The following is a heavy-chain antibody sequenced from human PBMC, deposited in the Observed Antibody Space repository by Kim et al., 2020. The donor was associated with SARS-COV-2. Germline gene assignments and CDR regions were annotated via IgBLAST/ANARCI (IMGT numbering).Heavy chain of an antibody. CDR3: ARADYEAFDI. Sequence: STNYNPSLKSRVTISVDTSKNQFSLKLSSVTAADTAVYYCARADYEAFDIWGQGTMVTVSS. V-gene: IGHV4-59*01. D-gene: IGHD4-17*01. CDR2: ST. J-gene: IGHJ3*02.